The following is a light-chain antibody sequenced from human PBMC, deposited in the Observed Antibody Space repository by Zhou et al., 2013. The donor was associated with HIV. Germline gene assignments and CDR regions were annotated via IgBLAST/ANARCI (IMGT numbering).Light chain of an antibody. CDR3: QQYNNWLT. J-gene: IGKJ4*01. V-gene: IGKV3D-20*02. CDR1: QSVSSSY. Sequence: ENVLTQSPGTLSLSSGERVTLSCRASQSVSSSYLAWYQQKPGQPPRLLIFDASNRATGIPARFSGSGSGTDFTLTISSLEPEDFAVYYCQQYNNWLTFGGGTKVEIK. CDR2: DAS.